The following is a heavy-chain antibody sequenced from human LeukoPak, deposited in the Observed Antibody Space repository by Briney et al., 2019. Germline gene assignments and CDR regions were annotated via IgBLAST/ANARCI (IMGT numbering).Heavy chain of an antibody. V-gene: IGHV3-23*01. J-gene: IGHJ4*02. CDR3: AKDRTSPSPQYYFDY. Sequence: GGSLRLSCAASGFTFSSYAMSWVRQAPGKGLEWVSVISGSAGTRYYADSVKGRFTISRDNSKNTLYLQMSSLRAEDTAVYYCAKDRTSPSPQYYFDYWGQGTLVTVSS. D-gene: IGHD6-6*01. CDR2: ISGSAGTR. CDR1: GFTFSSYA.